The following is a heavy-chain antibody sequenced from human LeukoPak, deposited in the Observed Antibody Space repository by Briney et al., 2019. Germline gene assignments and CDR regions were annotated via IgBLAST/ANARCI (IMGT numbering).Heavy chain of an antibody. Sequence: GGSLRLFCGACGFTHKDFWMHWVRHAPGRGRVGVSRINSGGTDTNYADSVKGRLTIPRDNAKNTLYLQMNSLRREDTAVYYCTRGHTSTLPTWGQGTLVTVSS. CDR3: TRGHTSTLPT. CDR1: GFTHKDFW. CDR2: INSGGTDT. D-gene: IGHD2-2*02. J-gene: IGHJ5*02. V-gene: IGHV3-74*01.